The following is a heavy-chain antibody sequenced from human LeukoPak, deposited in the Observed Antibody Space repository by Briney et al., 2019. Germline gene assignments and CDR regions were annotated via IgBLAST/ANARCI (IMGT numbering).Heavy chain of an antibody. J-gene: IGHJ3*02. Sequence: PSETLSPTCTVSGGSISSYYWSWIRQPPGKGLEWIGYIYYSGSTNYNPSLKSRVTISIDTSKNQFSLKLSSVTAADTAVYYCARHVSIRSGFDIWGQGTMVTVSS. V-gene: IGHV4-59*08. CDR1: GGSISSYY. CDR3: ARHVSIRSGFDI. D-gene: IGHD2/OR15-2a*01. CDR2: IYYSGST.